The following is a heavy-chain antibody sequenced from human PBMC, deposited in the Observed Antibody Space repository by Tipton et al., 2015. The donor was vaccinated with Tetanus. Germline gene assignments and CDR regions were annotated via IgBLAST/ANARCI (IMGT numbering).Heavy chain of an antibody. Sequence: SLRLSCAASGFTFRSYAMHWVRQVPGKGLEWVAFISYDGTDTNYANSVKGRFTISRDNSKDTVYLQMNNLRVEDTAVYYCARDMGAGFCSTTRCHSTGPGMDVWGQGTSVIVSS. CDR1: GFTFRSYA. CDR2: ISYDGTDT. CDR3: ARDMGAGFCSTTRCHSTGPGMDV. V-gene: IGHV3-30*03. J-gene: IGHJ6*02. D-gene: IGHD2-2*01.